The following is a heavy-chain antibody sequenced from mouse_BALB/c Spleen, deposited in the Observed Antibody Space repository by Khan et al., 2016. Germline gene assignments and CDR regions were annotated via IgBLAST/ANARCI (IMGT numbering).Heavy chain of an antibody. CDR3: ARSDGYVDY. CDR1: GYTFTSYW. Sequence: QVQLKQSGAELAKPGASVKMSCKASGYTFTSYWMHWVKQRPGQGLEWIGYINPSTGYTEYNQKFKDKATLTADKSSSTAYMQLSSLTSKDSAVYYVARSDGYVDYWGQGTTLTVSS. CDR2: INPSTGYT. V-gene: IGHV1-7*01. J-gene: IGHJ2*01.